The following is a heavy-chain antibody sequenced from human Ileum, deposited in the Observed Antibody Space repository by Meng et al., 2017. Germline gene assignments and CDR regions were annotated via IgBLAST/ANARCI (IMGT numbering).Heavy chain of an antibody. Sequence: GESLKTSCVASGFTFSSYWMTWVRQSPGKGLELVANINQDESTKSYVDSVKGRFTISRENAKNSFYLQMNTLRAEDTALYYCARDPGYGSFAIWGQGTRVTVSS. V-gene: IGHV3-7*01. J-gene: IGHJ3*02. CDR1: GFTFSSYW. CDR2: INQDESTK. CDR3: ARDPGYGSFAI. D-gene: IGHD5-18*01.